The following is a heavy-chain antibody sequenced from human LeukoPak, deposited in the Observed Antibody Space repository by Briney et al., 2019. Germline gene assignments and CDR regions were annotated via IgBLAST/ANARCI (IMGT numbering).Heavy chain of an antibody. CDR1: GGSFSGYY. D-gene: IGHD1-26*01. CDR2: INHSGST. CDR3: ARGIIVGATWGENYNCFDP. V-gene: IGHV4-34*01. J-gene: IGHJ5*02. Sequence: SETLSLTCAVYGGSFSGYYWSWIRQPPGKGLEWIGEINHSGSTNYNPSLKSRVTISVDTSKNQFSLKLSSVTAADTAVYYCARGIIVGATWGENYNCFDPWGQGTLVTVSS.